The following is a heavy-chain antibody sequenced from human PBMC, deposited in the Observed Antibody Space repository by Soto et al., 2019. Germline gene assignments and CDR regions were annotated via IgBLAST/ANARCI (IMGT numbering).Heavy chain of an antibody. J-gene: IGHJ5*02. CDR2: TYFRSKWYN. CDR3: VKDGAYVGWLDP. Sequence: SQARSVPPAIYRYSVPSDIASWNSIRQSPSRGLEWLGRTYFRSKWYNESADSVKSRITINSDTSRNQFYLQLNSVTPEDTAVHYCVKDGAYVGWLDPWGQGTLVTGSS. D-gene: IGHD3-10*02. V-gene: IGHV6-1*01. CDR1: RYSVPSDIAS.